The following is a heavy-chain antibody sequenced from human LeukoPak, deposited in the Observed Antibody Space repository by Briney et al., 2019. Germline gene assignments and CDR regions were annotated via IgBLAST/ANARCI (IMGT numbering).Heavy chain of an antibody. V-gene: IGHV3-21*01. CDR2: ISSSSSYI. CDR3: AREPSGYSGYDAVDY. Sequence: GGSVRLSCAASGFTFSSYSMNWVRQAPGKGREGVSSISSSSSYIYYADSVKGRFTISRDNAKNSLYLQMNSLRAEDTAVYYCAREPSGYSGYDAVDYWGQGTPVTVSS. J-gene: IGHJ4*02. CDR1: GFTFSSYS. D-gene: IGHD5-12*01.